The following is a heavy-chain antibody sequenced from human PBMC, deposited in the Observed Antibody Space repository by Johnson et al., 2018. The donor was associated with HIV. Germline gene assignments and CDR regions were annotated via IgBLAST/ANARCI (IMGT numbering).Heavy chain of an antibody. CDR1: GFTFSNFG. CDR2: IYSGGST. J-gene: IGHJ3*02. Sequence: QVQLVESGGGVVQPGRSLRLSCAASGFTFSNFGMHWVRQAPGKGLEWVAVIYSGGSTYYADSVKGRFTISRDNSKNTLYLQMARLRAEDTAVYYCARGGVGRYDGLDIWGQGTMVTVSS. D-gene: IGHD3-10*01. CDR3: ARGGVGRYDGLDI. V-gene: IGHV3-NL1*01.